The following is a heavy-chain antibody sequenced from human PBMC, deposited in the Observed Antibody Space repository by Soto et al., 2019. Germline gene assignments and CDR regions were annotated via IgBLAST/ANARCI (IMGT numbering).Heavy chain of an antibody. CDR3: ARRCLIAAAGTMYYYYYYGMDV. D-gene: IGHD6-13*01. CDR2: INHSGST. Sequence: QVQLQQWGAGLLKPSETLSLTCAVYGGSFSGYYWSWIRQPPGKGLEWIGEINHSGSTNYNPSLKSRGTISVDTSKNQFSLKLSSVTAADTAVYYCARRCLIAAAGTMYYYYYYGMDVWGQGTTVTVSS. J-gene: IGHJ6*02. CDR1: GGSFSGYY. V-gene: IGHV4-34*01.